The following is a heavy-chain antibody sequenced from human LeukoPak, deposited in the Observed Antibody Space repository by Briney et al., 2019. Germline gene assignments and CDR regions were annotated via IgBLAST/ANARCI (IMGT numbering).Heavy chain of an antibody. V-gene: IGHV3-21*01. CDR1: GFSFSDYN. CDR2: ITSTSSYI. Sequence: GGSLRLSCVASGFSFSDYNMNWVRQAPGKGLEWVSSITSTSSYIYYADSVKGRFTISRDNAKNSLYLQMNSLRVEDTAVYYCARGGSYLSAFDIWGQGTMVTVSS. J-gene: IGHJ3*02. D-gene: IGHD1-26*01. CDR3: ARGGSYLSAFDI.